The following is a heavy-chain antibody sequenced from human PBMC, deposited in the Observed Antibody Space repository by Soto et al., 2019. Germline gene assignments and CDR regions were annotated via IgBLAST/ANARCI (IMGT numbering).Heavy chain of an antibody. CDR1: GDSVSGTNW. CDR2: IHHSGSS. V-gene: IGHV4-4*02. Sequence: QVQLQESGPGLVKPSGTLSLTCAVSGDSVSGTNWWSWVRQPPGKGLEWIGEIHHSGSSNYNPSLATPXTIHVDKSKNQFSLTVRSVTAADTAVYYCVRAPHSWGQGTLVTVSS. CDR3: VRAPHS. J-gene: IGHJ4*02.